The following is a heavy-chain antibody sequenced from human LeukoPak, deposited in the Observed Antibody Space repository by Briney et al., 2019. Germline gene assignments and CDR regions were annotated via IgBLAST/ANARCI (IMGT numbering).Heavy chain of an antibody. V-gene: IGHV4-34*01. Sequence: ASETLSLTCAVYGGSFSGYYWSWIRQPPGKGLEWIGEINHSGSTNYNPSLKSRVTISVDTSKNQFSLKLSSVTAADTAVYYCARDSWEGFFDYWGQGTLVTASS. CDR1: GGSFSGYY. D-gene: IGHD1-26*01. CDR2: INHSGST. J-gene: IGHJ4*02. CDR3: ARDSWEGFFDY.